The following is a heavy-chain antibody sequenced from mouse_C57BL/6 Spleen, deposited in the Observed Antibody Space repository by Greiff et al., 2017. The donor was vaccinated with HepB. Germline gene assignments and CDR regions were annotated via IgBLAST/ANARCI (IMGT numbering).Heavy chain of an antibody. Sequence: EVKVVESEGGLVQPGSSMKLSCTASGFTFSDYYMAWVRQVPEKGLEWVANINYDGSSTYYLDSLKSRFIISRDNAKNILYLQMSSLKSEDTATYYCARDREAYYYGHWYFDVWGTGTTVTVSS. D-gene: IGHD1-1*01. J-gene: IGHJ1*03. CDR2: INYDGSST. CDR1: GFTFSDYY. V-gene: IGHV5-16*01. CDR3: ARDREAYYYGHWYFDV.